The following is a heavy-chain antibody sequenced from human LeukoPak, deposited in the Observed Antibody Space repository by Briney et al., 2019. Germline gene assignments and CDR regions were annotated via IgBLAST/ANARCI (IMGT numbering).Heavy chain of an antibody. CDR3: ARDVGARLPGY. D-gene: IGHD6-6*01. CDR1: GGPFPSNNW. V-gene: IGHV4-4*02. CDR2: IYHTGNS. J-gene: IGHJ4*02. Sequence: SQTLSLTCAVSGGPFPSNNWCSVVRHPPGKGLEWIGEIYHTGNSNYNPSLKSRVTISVDKSKNQFSMKLTSVTAEDTAFYYCARDVGARLPGYWGQGILVTVSS.